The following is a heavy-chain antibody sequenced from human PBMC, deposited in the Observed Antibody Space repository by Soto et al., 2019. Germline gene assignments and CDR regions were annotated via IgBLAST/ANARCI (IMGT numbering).Heavy chain of an antibody. J-gene: IGHJ6*02. Sequence: QVQLVESGGGVVQPGRSLRLSCAASGFTFSSYGLHWVRQAPGKGLAWVAVIWSDGSNKYYADSVKGRFTISRDNSKNTLYLQMNSLRAEDTAVYYCARGRYCSSTSCNTYGMDVWGHGTTVTVAS. D-gene: IGHD2-2*01. CDR1: GFTFSSYG. CDR3: ARGRYCSSTSCNTYGMDV. V-gene: IGHV3-33*01. CDR2: IWSDGSNK.